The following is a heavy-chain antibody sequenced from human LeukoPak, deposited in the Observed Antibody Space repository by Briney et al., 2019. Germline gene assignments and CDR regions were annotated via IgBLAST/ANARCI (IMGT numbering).Heavy chain of an antibody. D-gene: IGHD3-10*01. CDR1: GYTFSSYG. V-gene: IGHV1-18*01. CDR3: ARDDLLWFGELLFGGYFDY. Sequence: GASVKVSCKGSGYTFSSYGLSWVRQAPGQGLEWMGWINAYNGHANYAQKFQGRVTMTTDTSTSTAYMELRSLRSDDTAVYYCARDDLLWFGELLFGGYFDYWGQGTLVTVSS. J-gene: IGHJ4*02. CDR2: INAYNGHA.